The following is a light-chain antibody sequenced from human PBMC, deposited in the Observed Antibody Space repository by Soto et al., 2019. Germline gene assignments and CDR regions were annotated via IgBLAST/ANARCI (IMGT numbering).Light chain of an antibody. J-gene: IGLJ1*01. CDR3: SSYTSSSTPYV. CDR1: SSDVGGYNY. V-gene: IGLV2-14*01. Sequence: QSALTQPASVSGSPGQSITISCTGTSSDVGGYNYVSWYQQHPVKAPKLMIYEVSNRPSGVSNRLSGSKSGNTASLTISGLQAEDEADYYCSSYTSSSTPYVFGTGTKVTVL. CDR2: EVS.